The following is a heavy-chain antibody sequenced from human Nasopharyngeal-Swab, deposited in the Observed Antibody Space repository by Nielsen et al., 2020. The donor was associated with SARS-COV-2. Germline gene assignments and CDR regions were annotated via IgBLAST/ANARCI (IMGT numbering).Heavy chain of an antibody. J-gene: IGHJ4*02. V-gene: IGHV3-66*02. Sequence: GGSLRLSCAASGFTVSSNYMSWVRQAPGKGLEWVSVIYSGGSTYYADSVKGRFTISRDNSKNTLYLQMNSLRAEDTAVYYCARVRVGTTNFDYWGQGTLVTVSS. CDR3: ARVRVGTTNFDY. D-gene: IGHD1-26*01. CDR1: GFTVSSNY. CDR2: IYSGGST.